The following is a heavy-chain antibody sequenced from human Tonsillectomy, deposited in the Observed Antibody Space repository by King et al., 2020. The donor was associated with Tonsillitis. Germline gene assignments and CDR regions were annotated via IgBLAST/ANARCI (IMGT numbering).Heavy chain of an antibody. CDR3: ARVYNSGWFLGFDY. CDR2: IYYSGST. J-gene: IGHJ4*02. CDR1: GGSIGTYF. D-gene: IGHD6-19*01. V-gene: IGHV4-59*01. Sequence: VQLQESGPGLVKPSETLSLTCDVSGGSIGTYFWSWIRQPPGKGLEWIGYIYYSGSTTYNPSLKSRVAISVDTSKYQFSLRLSSVTAADTAVYYCARVYNSGWFLGFDYWGQGSLVTVSS.